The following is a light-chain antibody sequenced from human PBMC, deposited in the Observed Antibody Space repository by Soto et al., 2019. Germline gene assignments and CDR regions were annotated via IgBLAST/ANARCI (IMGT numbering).Light chain of an antibody. J-gene: IGLJ2*01. V-gene: IGLV2-23*03. CDR2: EGS. CDR3: TSYAGSNSFVV. Sequence: QSVLTQPASVSGSPGQSITISCTGTSSDVGGYNLVSWYQHHPSTAPKLMIYEGSRRPSGVSNRFSGSRSGNTASLTISGLQVEDEADYYCTSYAGSNSFVVFGGGTKLTVL. CDR1: SSDVGGYNL.